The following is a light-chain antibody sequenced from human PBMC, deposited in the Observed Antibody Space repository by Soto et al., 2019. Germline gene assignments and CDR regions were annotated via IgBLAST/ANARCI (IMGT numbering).Light chain of an antibody. V-gene: IGKV1-5*03. Sequence: DIQMTQSPSTLSASVGDRVTITCRASQSISSWLAWYQQKPGKAPRLLIYKAPTLESGVPSRFSGSGSGTEFTLTISSLQPDDFAFYYCQQSFTFGPGTKVDIK. CDR2: KAP. CDR3: QQSFT. CDR1: QSISSW. J-gene: IGKJ3*01.